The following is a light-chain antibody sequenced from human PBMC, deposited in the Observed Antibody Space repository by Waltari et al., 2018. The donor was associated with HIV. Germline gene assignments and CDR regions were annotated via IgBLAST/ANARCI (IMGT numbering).Light chain of an antibody. CDR2: DDS. CDR1: NIASYS. V-gene: IGLV3-21*02. CDR3: QVWDGSVDQWV. Sequence: SYVLTQPPSLSVAPGQTASFPCWRTNIASYSVHWYQQKPGQAPVVVIYDDSDRRSGIPERFSGSNSGNTATLTISEVEAGDEADYYCQVWDGSVDQWVFGGGTKLTVL. J-gene: IGLJ3*02.